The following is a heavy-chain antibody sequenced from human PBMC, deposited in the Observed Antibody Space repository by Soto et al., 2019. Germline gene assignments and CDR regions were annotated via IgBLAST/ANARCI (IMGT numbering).Heavy chain of an antibody. V-gene: IGHV4-31*02. Sequence: SETLSLTCTVSGGSISSGGYYWSWIRQHPGKGLEWIGYIYYSGSTYYNPSLKSRVTISVDTSKNQFSLKLSSVTAADTAVYYCARGNTVNIDYWGQGTLGTVS. J-gene: IGHJ4*02. D-gene: IGHD4-17*01. CDR2: IYYSGST. CDR3: ARGNTVNIDY. CDR1: GGSISSGGYY.